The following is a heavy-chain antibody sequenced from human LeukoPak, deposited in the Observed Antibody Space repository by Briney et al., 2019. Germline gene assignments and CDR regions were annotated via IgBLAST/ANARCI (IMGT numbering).Heavy chain of an antibody. V-gene: IGHV1-46*01. CDR2: INPSGGST. Sequence: GSVKVSCKASGYTFTSYYMHWVRQAPGQGLEWMGIINPSGGSTSYAQKFQGRVTMTRDTSTSTVYMELSSLRSEDTAVYYCARELVRGIRLDYWGQGTLVTVSS. CDR1: GYTFTSYY. J-gene: IGHJ4*02. D-gene: IGHD3-10*01. CDR3: ARELVRGIRLDY.